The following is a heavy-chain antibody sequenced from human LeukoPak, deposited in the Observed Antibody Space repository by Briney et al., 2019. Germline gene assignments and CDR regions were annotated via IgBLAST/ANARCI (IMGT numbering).Heavy chain of an antibody. D-gene: IGHD1-1*01. V-gene: IGHV1-69*05. CDR3: ARDRLERRSYYYYGMDV. Sequence: ASVKVSCKASGGTFSSYIVSWVRQAPGQGLEWMGGIIPIFGTANYAQKFQGRVTITTDESTSTAYMELSSLRSEDTAVYYCARDRLERRSYYYYGMDVWGQGTTVTVSS. CDR2: IIPIFGTA. J-gene: IGHJ6*02. CDR1: GGTFSSYI.